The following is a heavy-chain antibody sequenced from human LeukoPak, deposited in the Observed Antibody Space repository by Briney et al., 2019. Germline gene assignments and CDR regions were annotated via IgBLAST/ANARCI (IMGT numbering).Heavy chain of an antibody. Sequence: GESLKISCKGSGYSFTCYWIGWVRPMPGKGLDWMGIIYPGDSDTRSSPSFQGQVTISADKSISTAYLPWSSLKASDSAMYYCAKQAGYPNRGWFDPWGQGTLVTVSS. J-gene: IGHJ5*02. D-gene: IGHD5-12*01. CDR1: GYSFTCYW. V-gene: IGHV5-51*01. CDR2: IYPGDSDT. CDR3: AKQAGYPNRGWFDP.